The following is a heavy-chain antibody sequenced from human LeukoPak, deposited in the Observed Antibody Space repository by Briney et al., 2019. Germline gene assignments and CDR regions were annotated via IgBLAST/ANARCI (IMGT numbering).Heavy chain of an antibody. CDR3: VLRRLQTH. V-gene: IGHV4-34*01. CDR2: INHSGST. J-gene: IGHJ4*02. CDR1: GGSFSGYY. D-gene: IGHD3-16*01. Sequence: PSETLSLTCAVYGGSFSGYYWSWIRQPPGKGLEWIGEINHSGSTNYNPSLKSRVTISVDTSKNQFSLKLSSVTAADTAVYYCVLRRLQTHWGQGTLVTVSS.